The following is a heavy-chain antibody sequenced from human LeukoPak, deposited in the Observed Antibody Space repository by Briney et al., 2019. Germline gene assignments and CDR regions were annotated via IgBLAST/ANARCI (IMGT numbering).Heavy chain of an antibody. CDR2: INHSGST. CDR1: GGSFSGYY. V-gene: IGHV4-34*01. D-gene: IGHD2-15*01. CDR3: AAEVDCSGGSCGLLKDTY. Sequence: PSETPSLTCAVYGGSFSGYYWSWIRQPPGKGLEWIGEINHSGSTNYNPSLKSRVTISVDTSKNQFSLKLSSVTAADTAVYYCAAEVDCSGGSCGLLKDTYWGQGTLVTVSS. J-gene: IGHJ4*02.